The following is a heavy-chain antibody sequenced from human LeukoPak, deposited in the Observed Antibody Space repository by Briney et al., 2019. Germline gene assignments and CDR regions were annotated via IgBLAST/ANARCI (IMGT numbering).Heavy chain of an antibody. D-gene: IGHD6-6*01. Sequence: SETLSLTCTVSGGSISSSSYYWSWNRQPPGKGLEWIGYIYYSGSTNYNPSLKSRVIISVDTSKNQFSLKLSSVTAADTAVYYCARHEEYSSNFDYWGQGTLVTVSS. CDR1: GGSISSSSYY. V-gene: IGHV4-61*05. CDR3: ARHEEYSSNFDY. J-gene: IGHJ4*02. CDR2: IYYSGST.